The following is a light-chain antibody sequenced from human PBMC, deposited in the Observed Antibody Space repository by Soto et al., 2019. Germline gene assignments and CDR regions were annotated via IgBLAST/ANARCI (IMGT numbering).Light chain of an antibody. CDR2: GAS. J-gene: IGKJ4*01. V-gene: IGKV3-20*01. CDR3: QQYGSSPFT. Sequence: EIVLTQSPGTLSLSPGERATLSCRASQSVSRNYLVWYQQKPGQAPRLLIYGASSRATGIPDRFSGSGSGTDFTLTISRLEPEDFAVYYCQQYGSSPFTFGGGTKVDIK. CDR1: QSVSRNY.